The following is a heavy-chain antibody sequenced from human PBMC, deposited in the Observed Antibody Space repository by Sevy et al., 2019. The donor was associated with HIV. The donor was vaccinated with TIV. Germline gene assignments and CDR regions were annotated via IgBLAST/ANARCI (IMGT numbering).Heavy chain of an antibody. V-gene: IGHV1-2*02. CDR2: VNPNGGGT. J-gene: IGHJ4*02. D-gene: IGHD3-10*01. Sequence: ASVKVSCKASGYSFTGYYIHWVRQAPGQGLEWMGWVNPNGGGTNYAQKFQGRVTMTRDTSISTAYMDLTRLRYDDTAVYYCSRSVFGSGTYLNDYWGQGTLVTVSS. CDR1: GYSFTGYY. CDR3: SRSVFGSGTYLNDY.